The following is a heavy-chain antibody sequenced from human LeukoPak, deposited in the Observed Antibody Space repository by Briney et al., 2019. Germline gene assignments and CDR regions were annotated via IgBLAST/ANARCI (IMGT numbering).Heavy chain of an antibody. J-gene: IGHJ5*01. CDR1: GDSVSGFY. Sequence: SETLSLTCSVSGDSVSGFYWNWIRQPPGKKLEWIGNIHYSGSSSYNPSLKSRVTMSIDTSRNQFFLKLSSMTAADTAVYYCVLAPNSNWFDFWGQGVLVTVSS. D-gene: IGHD2-8*01. CDR3: VLAPNSNWFDF. CDR2: IHYSGSS. V-gene: IGHV4-59*08.